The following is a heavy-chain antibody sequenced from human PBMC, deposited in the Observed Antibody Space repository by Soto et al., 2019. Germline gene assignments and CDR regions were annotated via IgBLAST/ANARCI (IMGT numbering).Heavy chain of an antibody. J-gene: IGHJ4*02. D-gene: IGHD5-18*01. CDR1: GFTFSSYA. CDR2: ISYDGSNK. V-gene: IGHV3-30-3*01. Sequence: QVQLVESGGGVVQPGRSLRLSCAASGFTFSSYAMHWVRQAPGKGLEWVAVISYDGSNKYYADSVKGRFTIPRANSKNTLDLQMNSLGAEDTAVYYCARGPQLWYFDYWGQGTLVTVSS. CDR3: ARGPQLWYFDY.